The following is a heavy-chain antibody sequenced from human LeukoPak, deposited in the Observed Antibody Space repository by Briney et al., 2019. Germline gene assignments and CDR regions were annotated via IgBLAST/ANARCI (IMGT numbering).Heavy chain of an antibody. J-gene: IGHJ4*02. V-gene: IGHV3-74*01. CDR2: INDDGRAT. CDR1: GFTFSNYW. Sequence: GGSLRLFCAASGFTFSNYWMHWVRQVPGKGLVWVSRINDDGRATFYADSVKGRFTISRDNSKNTLYLQMNSLRAEDTAVYYCARQLYYDRSGFDHWGQGTLVTVSS. CDR3: ARQLYYDRSGFDH. D-gene: IGHD3-22*01.